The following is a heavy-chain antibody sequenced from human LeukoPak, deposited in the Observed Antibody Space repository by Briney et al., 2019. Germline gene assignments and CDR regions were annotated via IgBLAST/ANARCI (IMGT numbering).Heavy chain of an antibody. CDR3: ARGLSRLPPGGY. CDR1: GGSISSSSYY. J-gene: IGHJ4*02. Sequence: PSETLSLTCTVSGGSISSSSYYWDWIRQPPGKGLEWIGEINHSGSTNYNPSLKSRVTISVDTSKNQFSLKLSSVTAADTAVYYCARGLSRLPPGGYWGQGTLVTVSS. V-gene: IGHV4-39*07. CDR2: INHSGST. D-gene: IGHD4-11*01.